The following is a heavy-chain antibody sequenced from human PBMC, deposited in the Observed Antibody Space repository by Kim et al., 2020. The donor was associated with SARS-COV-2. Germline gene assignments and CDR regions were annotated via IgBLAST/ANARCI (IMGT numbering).Heavy chain of an antibody. D-gene: IGHD6-6*01. V-gene: IGHV5-10-1*01. J-gene: IGHJ4*02. Sequence: HSPSFRGHVTISADKSITTAYLQWSNLTASDTATYYCAKYTSSSDPSFDYWGQGTLVTVSS. CDR3: AKYTSSSDPSFDY.